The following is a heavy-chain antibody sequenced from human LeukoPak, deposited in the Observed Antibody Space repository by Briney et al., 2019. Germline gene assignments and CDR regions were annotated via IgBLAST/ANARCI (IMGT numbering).Heavy chain of an antibody. D-gene: IGHD6-13*01. Sequence: PSQTLSLTCTVSGGSISSGGYYWSWIRQHPGKGLEWIGYIYYSGITYYNPSLESRLTISVDTSKNQFSLRLSSVTAADTAVYYCARHPGIAVAGTREGFDIWGQGTMVTVSS. CDR2: IYYSGIT. CDR3: ARHPGIAVAGTREGFDI. CDR1: GGSISSGGYY. V-gene: IGHV4-31*03. J-gene: IGHJ3*02.